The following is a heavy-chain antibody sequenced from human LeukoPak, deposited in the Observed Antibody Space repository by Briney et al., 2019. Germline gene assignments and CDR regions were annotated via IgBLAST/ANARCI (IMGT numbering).Heavy chain of an antibody. CDR3: AGELAAGTMGFDY. Sequence: GRSLRLSCAVSGLTFSSYAMHWVRQPPGRGLEWVADISYVGSNKYYADSVKDRFTISRDNSKNTLYLQMNSLRAEDTAVYYCAGELAAGTMGFDYWGQGTLVTVSS. V-gene: IGHV3-30*04. J-gene: IGHJ4*02. CDR2: ISYVGSNK. CDR1: GLTFSSYA. D-gene: IGHD6-19*01.